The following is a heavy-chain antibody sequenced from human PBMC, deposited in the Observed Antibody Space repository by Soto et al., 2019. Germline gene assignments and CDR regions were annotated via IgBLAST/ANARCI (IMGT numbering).Heavy chain of an antibody. CDR1: GFTFSSYW. V-gene: IGHV3-74*01. Sequence: QPGGSLRLSCAASGFTFSSYWMHWVRQAPGKGLVWVSRINSDGSSTSYADSVKGRFTISRDNAKNTLYLQMNSLRDEDTAVYYCAKQDGYSYGLHYWGQGTLVTVSS. CDR3: AKQDGYSYGLHY. J-gene: IGHJ4*02. D-gene: IGHD5-18*01. CDR2: INSDGSST.